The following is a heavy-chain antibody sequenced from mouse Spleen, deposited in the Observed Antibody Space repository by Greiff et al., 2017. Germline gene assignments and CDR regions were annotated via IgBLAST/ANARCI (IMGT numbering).Heavy chain of an antibody. D-gene: IGHD2-4*01. Sequence: QVQLQQSGAELVRPGASVTLSCKASGYTFTDYEMHWVKQTPVHGLEWIGAIDPETGGTAYNQKFKGKAILTADKSSSTAYMELRSLTSEDSAVYYCTRDYDGHYAMDYWGQGTSVTVSS. CDR2: IDPETGGT. CDR1: GYTFTDYE. J-gene: IGHJ4*01. V-gene: IGHV1-15*01. CDR3: TRDYDGHYAMDY.